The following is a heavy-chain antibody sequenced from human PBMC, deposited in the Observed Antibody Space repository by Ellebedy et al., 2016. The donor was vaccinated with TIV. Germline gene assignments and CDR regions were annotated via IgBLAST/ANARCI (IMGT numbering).Heavy chain of an antibody. V-gene: IGHV1-69*13. CDR2: IIPIFGTA. CDR3: ASNYDDYPPTNRFEP. J-gene: IGHJ5*02. Sequence: AASAKVSCKASAGTFSSYAISWVRQAPGQGLEWMGGIIPIFGTANNAQKVQGRGTITADESTSTAYMELSSLRSEDTAVYYRASNYDDYPPTNRFEPWGQGTLVTVSS. D-gene: IGHD4-17*01. CDR1: AGTFSSYA.